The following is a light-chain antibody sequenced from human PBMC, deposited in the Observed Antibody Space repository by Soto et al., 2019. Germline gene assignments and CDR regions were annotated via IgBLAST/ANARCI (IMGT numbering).Light chain of an antibody. CDR2: GNT. CDR1: SSNIGAGYD. Sequence: QSALTQPPSVSGAPGQRVTISCTGSSSNIGAGYDVHWYQQLPGTAPKFLIFGNTNRPSGVPDRFSGSKSGTSASLAITGLQPEDEADYYCQSYDRSLSGSVFGGGTKVTVL. J-gene: IGLJ2*01. V-gene: IGLV1-40*01. CDR3: QSYDRSLSGSV.